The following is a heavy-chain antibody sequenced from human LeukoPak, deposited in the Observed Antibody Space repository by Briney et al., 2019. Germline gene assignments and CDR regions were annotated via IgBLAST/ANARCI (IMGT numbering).Heavy chain of an antibody. D-gene: IGHD3-10*01. CDR2: IISKTDGGTI. J-gene: IGHJ4*02. Sequence: GGSLRLSCAASGFIFSNVWMNWVRQTPGKGLEWVGRIISKTDGGTIDYAAPVKGRFTISRDDSKNTLYLQMNSLKTEDTAVYYCAKGVGGWAPYDYWGQGTLVTVSS. V-gene: IGHV3-15*07. CDR3: AKGVGGWAPYDY. CDR1: GFIFSNVW.